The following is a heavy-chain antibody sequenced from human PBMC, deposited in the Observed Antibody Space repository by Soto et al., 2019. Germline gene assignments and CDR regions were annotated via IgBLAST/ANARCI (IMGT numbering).Heavy chain of an antibody. CDR1: GFTFSSYG. CDR3: AKYCSGDSCFAY. CDR2: ISYDGSTK. J-gene: IGHJ4*02. Sequence: QVQLVESGGGVVQPGRSLRLSCADSGFTFSSYGMHWVRQAPGKGLAWVAVISYDGSTKYYADSVKGRFTISRDNSKNTLYVHMNSLRAADTAVYYCAKYCSGDSCFAYWGQGTLVTVSS. V-gene: IGHV3-30*18. D-gene: IGHD2-15*01.